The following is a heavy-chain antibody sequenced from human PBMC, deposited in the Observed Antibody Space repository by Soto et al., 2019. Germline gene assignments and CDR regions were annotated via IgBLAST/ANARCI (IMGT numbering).Heavy chain of an antibody. CDR3: AREAVDAFDI. CDR1: GGSISSGGYS. Sequence: LSLPCAVSGGSISSGGYSWSWIRQPPGKGLEWMGYIYHSGSTYYNPSLKSRVTISVDRSKNQFSLKLSSVTAADTAGYYCAREAVDAFDIWGQGAMVTVSS. V-gene: IGHV4-30-2*01. CDR2: IYHSGST. J-gene: IGHJ3*02. D-gene: IGHD6-25*01.